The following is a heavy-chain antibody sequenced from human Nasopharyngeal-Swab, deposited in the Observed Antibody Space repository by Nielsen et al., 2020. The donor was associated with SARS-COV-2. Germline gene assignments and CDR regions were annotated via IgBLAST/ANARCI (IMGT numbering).Heavy chain of an antibody. Sequence: GESLKISCAASGFTVSSNYMSWVRQAPGKGLEWVSVIYSGGGTYYADSVKGRFTISRDNSKNTLYLQMNSLRAEDTAVYYCARAYDNSGDGFDTWGQGTMVTVSS. J-gene: IGHJ3*02. CDR3: ARAYDNSGDGFDT. CDR2: IYSGGGT. CDR1: GFTVSSNY. D-gene: IGHD3-22*01. V-gene: IGHV3-53*01.